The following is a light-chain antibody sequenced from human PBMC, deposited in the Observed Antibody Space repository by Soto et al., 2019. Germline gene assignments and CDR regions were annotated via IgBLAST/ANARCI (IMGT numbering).Light chain of an antibody. CDR3: QHMRT. CDR2: KAS. Sequence: DIQMTQSPSSLSSSVGDIVTITCRASQRINNYLNWYQQKPGKAPNLLIYKASRLESGVPSRFSGSGFGTEFSLTISSLQPDDFGSYYCQHMRTFGQGTRLEIK. V-gene: IGKV1-5*03. CDR1: QRINNY. J-gene: IGKJ5*01.